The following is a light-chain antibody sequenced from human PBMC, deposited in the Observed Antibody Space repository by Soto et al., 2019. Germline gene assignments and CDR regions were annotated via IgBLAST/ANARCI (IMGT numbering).Light chain of an antibody. CDR2: DVS. V-gene: IGKV3-20*01. J-gene: IGKJ1*01. Sequence: EIVLTQSPGTLSLSPGERATLSCRSSQSVSSSYVAWYQQKPGQAPRLLIYDVSSRATGIPDRFSGSGSGTDFTLTISRLEPEDFAVYYCQQYGSSPTFGQGPQVEIK. CDR1: QSVSSSY. CDR3: QQYGSSPT.